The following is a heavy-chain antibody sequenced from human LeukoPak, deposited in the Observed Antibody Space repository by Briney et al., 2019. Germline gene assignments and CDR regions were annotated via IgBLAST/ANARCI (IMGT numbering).Heavy chain of an antibody. CDR1: GGSISPISSSTYY. CDR2: LFYGENT. CDR3: ARNDSSGYHYGDDAFDI. D-gene: IGHD3-22*01. V-gene: IGHV4-39*01. Sequence: SETLSLTCTVSGGSISPISSSTYYWGWIRQAPGKGLEWIGSLFYGENTHYNPSLKSRATLSVDSSKNQFSLKLTSVAAADAAVYFCARNDSSGYHYGDDAFDIWGQGTMVTVSS. J-gene: IGHJ3*02.